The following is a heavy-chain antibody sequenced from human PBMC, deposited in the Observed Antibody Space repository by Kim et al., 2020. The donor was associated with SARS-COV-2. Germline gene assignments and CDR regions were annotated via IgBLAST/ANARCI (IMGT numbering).Heavy chain of an antibody. CDR3: ARPHSGRGGGACFDP. CDR1: GGSISSGNFY. V-gene: IGHV4-39*01. CDR2: LLYPGST. D-gene: IGHD1-26*01. Sequence: SETLSLTCTVSGGSISSGNFYWGWIRQAPGKGLEYIGNLLYPGSTYYNPSLKSRVIISVDTLKNQFSLNLLSVTAADTAVYYCARPHSGRGGGACFDPWGPGTLVTVSS. J-gene: IGHJ5*02.